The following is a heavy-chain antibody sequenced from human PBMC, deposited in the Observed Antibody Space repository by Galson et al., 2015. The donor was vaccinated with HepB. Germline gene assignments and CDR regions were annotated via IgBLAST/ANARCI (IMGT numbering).Heavy chain of an antibody. D-gene: IGHD1-26*01. V-gene: IGHV1-69*13. CDR3: AREGGRPAIYYFAY. J-gene: IGHJ4*02. CDR1: GGTFSSYA. CDR2: IIPTFGTT. Sequence: SVKVSCKASGGTFSSYAISWVRQAPGQGLEWVGDIIPTFGTTNYAHKFRGRVTITADESSTTAYMELTSLRPEDTAVYFCAREGGRPAIYYFAYGGQGTPVTVAS.